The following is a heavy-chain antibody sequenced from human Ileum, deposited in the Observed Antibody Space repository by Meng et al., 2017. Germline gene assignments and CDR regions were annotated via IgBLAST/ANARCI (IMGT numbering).Heavy chain of an antibody. D-gene: IGHD3-10*01. Sequence: GESLKISCVVSGFSFSTYWMSWVRQAPGKGLEWVASIKQDGSERNYVDSVKGRFTISRDNAQMSLSLQMDSLRADDMAVYYCARGGWFFGSGSYPSRDFWGQGTLVTVSS. CDR3: ARGGWFFGSGSYPSRDF. J-gene: IGHJ4*02. V-gene: IGHV3-7*01. CDR1: GFSFSTYW. CDR2: IKQDGSER.